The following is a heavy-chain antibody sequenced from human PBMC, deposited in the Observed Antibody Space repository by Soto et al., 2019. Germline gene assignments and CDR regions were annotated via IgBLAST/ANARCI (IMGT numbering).Heavy chain of an antibody. V-gene: IGHV3-23*01. D-gene: IGHD3-22*01. CDR2: ISGSGGGR. Sequence: GGSLRLSCAASGFTFSTFAMTWVRQAPGKGLEWVAFISGSGGGRHYLDSVKGRFSISRDNSKNTLYLQLSGLRAEDTAIYYCPKGVGDFYDTSGYYKPLRYWGQGTQVTVSS. CDR1: GFTFSTFA. CDR3: PKGVGDFYDTSGYYKPLRY. J-gene: IGHJ4*02.